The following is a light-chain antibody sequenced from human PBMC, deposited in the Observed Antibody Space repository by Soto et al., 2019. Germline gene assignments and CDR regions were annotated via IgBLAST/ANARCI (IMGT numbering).Light chain of an antibody. CDR3: SSYTSSSTLYV. Sequence: QSALNQPASVSGSPGQSSTISCTGTSSEVGGYNYVSWYQQHPGKAPKLMIYEVSNRPSGVSNRFSGSKSGNTASLTISGLQAEDEADYYCSSYTSSSTLYVFGTGTKSPS. CDR1: SSEVGGYNY. CDR2: EVS. V-gene: IGLV2-14*01. J-gene: IGLJ1*01.